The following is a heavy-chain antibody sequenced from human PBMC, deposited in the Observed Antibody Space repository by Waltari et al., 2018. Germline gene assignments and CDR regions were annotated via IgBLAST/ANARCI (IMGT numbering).Heavy chain of an antibody. Sequence: QVQLQESGPGLVKPSQTLSLTCTVSGGSISRGDYYWCWIRQPPGKGLEWIGYIYYSGSTYYNPSLKSRVTISVDTSKNQFSLKLSSVTAADTAVYYCARGPIYSSSSFDYWGQGTLVTVSS. J-gene: IGHJ4*02. CDR1: GGSISRGDYY. CDR3: ARGPIYSSSSFDY. CDR2: IYYSGST. D-gene: IGHD6-6*01. V-gene: IGHV4-30-4*01.